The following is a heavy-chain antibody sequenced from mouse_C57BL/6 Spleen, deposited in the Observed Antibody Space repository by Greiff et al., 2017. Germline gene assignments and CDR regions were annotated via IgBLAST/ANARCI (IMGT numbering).Heavy chain of an antibody. CDR1: GYAFTNYL. V-gene: IGHV1-54*01. CDR2: INPGSGGT. D-gene: IGHD2-5*01. J-gene: IGHJ4*01. Sequence: QVQLQQSGAELVRPGTSVKVSCKASGYAFTNYLIEWVKQRPGQGLEWIGVINPGSGGTNYNEKFKGKATLTADKYASTAYMQLSSLTSEDSAVDFCARHPALYSNGAMDYWGQGTSVTVSS. CDR3: ARHPALYSNGAMDY.